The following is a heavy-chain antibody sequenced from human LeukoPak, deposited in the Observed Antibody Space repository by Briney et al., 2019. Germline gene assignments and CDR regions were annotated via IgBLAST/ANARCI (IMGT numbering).Heavy chain of an antibody. CDR1: GGSLSGYI. V-gene: IGHV4-34*01. D-gene: IGHD5-24*01. CDR3: VRADGRAGYRGLVDY. J-gene: IGHJ4*02. CDR2: INHSGST. Sequence: SETLSLTCAVYGGSLSGYIWSWIRQPPGKGVEWIGEINHSGSTDYNPSLKSRVTMSVDTSRNQFSLKLNSVTAADAAVYYCVRADGRAGYRGLVDYWGQGGMVAVSA.